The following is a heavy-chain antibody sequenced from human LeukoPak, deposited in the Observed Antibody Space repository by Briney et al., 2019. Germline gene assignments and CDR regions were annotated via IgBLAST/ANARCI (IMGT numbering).Heavy chain of an antibody. J-gene: IGHJ4*02. CDR2: INRSGST. CDR3: ARSHLRRSDY. CDR1: GGSFSGYY. Sequence: SETLSLTCAVYGGSFSGYYWSWIRQPPGKGLEWIGEINRSGSTDYNPSLKSRVTISVDTSKNQFSLKLSSVTAADTAVYYCARSHLRRSDYWGQGPLVTVSS. V-gene: IGHV4-34*01.